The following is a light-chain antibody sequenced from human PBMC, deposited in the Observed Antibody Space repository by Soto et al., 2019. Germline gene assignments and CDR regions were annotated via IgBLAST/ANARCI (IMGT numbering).Light chain of an antibody. CDR3: QQYGSSPRT. Sequence: EIVLPQSPATLSVSPGERATLSCRASQSVSSSYLAWYQQKPGQAPRLLIYGASSRATGIPDRFSGSGSGTDFTLTISRLEPEDFAVYYCQQYGSSPRTFGQGTKVDIK. CDR2: GAS. V-gene: IGKV3-20*01. J-gene: IGKJ1*01. CDR1: QSVSSSY.